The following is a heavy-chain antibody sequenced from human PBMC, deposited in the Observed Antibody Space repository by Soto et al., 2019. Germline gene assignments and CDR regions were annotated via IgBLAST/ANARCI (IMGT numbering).Heavy chain of an antibody. CDR2: IIPIFGTA. D-gene: IGHD5-18*01. CDR3: ARDPVTDYYYGMDV. Sequence: ASVKVSCKASGCTFSSYAISWVRQAPGQGLEWMGGIIPIFGTANYAQKLQGRVTITEDESTSTAYMELSSLRSEDTAVYYCARDPVTDYYYGMDVWGQGTTVTVSS. CDR1: GCTFSSYA. V-gene: IGHV1-69*13. J-gene: IGHJ6*02.